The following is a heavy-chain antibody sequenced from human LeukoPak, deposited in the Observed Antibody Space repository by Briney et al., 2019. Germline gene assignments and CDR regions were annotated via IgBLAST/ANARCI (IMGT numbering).Heavy chain of an antibody. D-gene: IGHD3-16*01. Sequence: PGGSLRLSCAASGFTFSSYLMDWVRQVPGKGLVWVSHIDSDMSDTRYADSVKGRFTISGDNARNTLYLQMNSLRAEDTAVYYCARDIYGYFDLWGRGTLVTVSS. CDR3: ARDIYGYFDL. CDR1: GFTFSSYL. V-gene: IGHV3-74*01. J-gene: IGHJ2*01. CDR2: IDSDMSDT.